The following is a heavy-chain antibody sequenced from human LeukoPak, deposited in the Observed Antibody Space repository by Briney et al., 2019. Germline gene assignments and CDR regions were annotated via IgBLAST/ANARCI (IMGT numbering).Heavy chain of an antibody. V-gene: IGHV3-13*01. D-gene: IGHD3-22*01. CDR3: ARAWKGSSGYFFDY. CDR2: IATAGDT. J-gene: IGHJ4*02. CDR1: GFTFSSYS. Sequence: PGGSLRLSCAASGFTFSSYSMNWVRQAPGKGLEWVSTIATAGDTYYPGSVKGRFTISRENAKNSLYLQMNSLRAGDTAVYHCARAWKGSSGYFFDYWGQGTLVTVSS.